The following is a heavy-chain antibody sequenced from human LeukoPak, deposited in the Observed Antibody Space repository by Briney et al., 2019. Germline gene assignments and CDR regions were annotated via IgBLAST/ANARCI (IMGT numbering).Heavy chain of an antibody. CDR3: ARVRYGGNQYYYYGMDV. CDR2: ISGSGGST. J-gene: IGHJ6*02. CDR1: GFTFSSYA. V-gene: IGHV3-23*01. D-gene: IGHD4-23*01. Sequence: QPGGSLRLSCAASGFTFSSYAMSWVRQAPGKGLEWVSAISGSGGSTYYADSVKGRFTISRDNSKNTLYLQMNSLRAEDTAVYYCARVRYGGNQYYYYGMDVWGQGTTVTVSS.